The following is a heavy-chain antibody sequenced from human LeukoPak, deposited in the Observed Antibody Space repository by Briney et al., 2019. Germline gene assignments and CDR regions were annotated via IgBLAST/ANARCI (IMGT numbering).Heavy chain of an antibody. CDR1: GFTVSSNY. CDR3: ARGGWELLNFDY. J-gene: IGHJ4*02. D-gene: IGHD1-26*01. Sequence: GGSLRLSCAASGFTVSSNYMSWVRQAPGKGLEWVSAIYSDGTTYYTDSVKGRFTISRDNSKNTLYLQMNSLRAEDTAVYYCARGGWELLNFDYWGQGTLVTVSS. CDR2: IYSDGTT. V-gene: IGHV3-53*01.